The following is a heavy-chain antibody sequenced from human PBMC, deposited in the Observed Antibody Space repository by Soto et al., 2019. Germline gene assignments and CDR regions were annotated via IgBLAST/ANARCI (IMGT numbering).Heavy chain of an antibody. CDR2: ITGSAGSS. V-gene: IGHV3-23*01. CDR3: AKGSHYYDSSGYYGSGYFQH. D-gene: IGHD3-22*01. CDR1: GFTFSSYS. J-gene: IGHJ1*01. Sequence: GGSLRLSCAASGFTFSSYSMSWVRQAPGKGLEWVSTITGSAGSSYYAGSVKGRFTISRDNSKKTVYLQMHSLRAEDTALYYCAKGSHYYDSSGYYGSGYFQHWGQGTLVTVSS.